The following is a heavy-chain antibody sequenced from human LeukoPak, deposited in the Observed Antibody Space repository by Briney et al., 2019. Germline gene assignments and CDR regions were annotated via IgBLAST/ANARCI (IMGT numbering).Heavy chain of an antibody. CDR2: INHSGST. J-gene: IGHJ4*02. Sequence: NPSETLSLTCAVYGGSFSGYYWSWIRQPPGKGLEWIGEINHSGSTNYNPSLKSRVTISVDTSKNQFSLKLSSVTAADTAVYYCASKAARLDYWGQGTLATVSS. D-gene: IGHD6-6*01. CDR1: GGSFSGYY. CDR3: ASKAARLDY. V-gene: IGHV4-34*01.